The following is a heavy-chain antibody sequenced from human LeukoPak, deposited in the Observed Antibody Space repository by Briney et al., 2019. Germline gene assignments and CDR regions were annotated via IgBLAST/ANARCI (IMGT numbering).Heavy chain of an antibody. V-gene: IGHV1-8*01. D-gene: IGHD6-19*01. CDR3: TRGSSGRRDN. CDR2: MNPNSGKT. CDR1: GYTFTFCD. J-gene: IGHJ4*02. Sequence: ASVKVSCKASGYTFTFCDNNWVRHATGQGLEWMGWMNPNSGKTGYGQSFQGRITMTRDISIGTAYMELSNLTSEDTAIYYCTRGSSGRRDNWGQGTLVTVSA.